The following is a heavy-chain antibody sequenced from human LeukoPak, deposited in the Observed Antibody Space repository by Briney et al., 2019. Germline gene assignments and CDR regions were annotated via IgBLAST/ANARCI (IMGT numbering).Heavy chain of an antibody. CDR3: ARVPSAFGSSWRTFDY. CDR2: IYYSGST. CDR1: GGSISSYY. J-gene: IGHJ4*02. V-gene: IGHV4-59*01. Sequence: SETLSLTCTVSGGSISSYYWSWIRQPPGKGLERIGYIYYSGSTNYNPSLKSRVTISVDTSKNQFSLKLTSVTAADTAVYYCARVPSAFGSSWRTFDYWGQGILVTVSS. D-gene: IGHD6-13*01.